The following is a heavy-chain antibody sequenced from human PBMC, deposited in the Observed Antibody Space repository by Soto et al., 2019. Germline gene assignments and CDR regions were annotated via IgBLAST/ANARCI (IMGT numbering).Heavy chain of an antibody. CDR2: ISRSGSTI. V-gene: IGHV3-11*01. CDR3: ARDGGRTSNYEEIYYYYGMDV. J-gene: IGHJ6*02. Sequence: QVQLVESGGGLVKPGGSLRLSCAASGFTFSDYYMSWIRQAPGKGLEWVSDISRSGSTIYYADSVKGRFTISRDNTKNSLNLQMHSLRAEDTAVYYCARDGGRTSNYEEIYYYYGMDVWGQGTTVTVSS. CDR1: GFTFSDYY. D-gene: IGHD4-4*01.